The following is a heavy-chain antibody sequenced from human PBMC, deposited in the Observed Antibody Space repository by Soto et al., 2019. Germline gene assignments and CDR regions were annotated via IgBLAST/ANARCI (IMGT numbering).Heavy chain of an antibody. Sequence: QVQLVESGGGVVQPGRSLRLSCAASGFTFSSYAIYWVRQAPGKGLEWVAIISYDGSNKYYADSVKGRFTISRDNSMNTLYLQMNRLRAEDTAVYYSARSPSAVVTPYYFDYWGQGTLVSVSS. J-gene: IGHJ4*02. CDR2: ISYDGSNK. CDR3: ARSPSAVVTPYYFDY. V-gene: IGHV3-30*04. CDR1: GFTFSSYA. D-gene: IGHD2-21*02.